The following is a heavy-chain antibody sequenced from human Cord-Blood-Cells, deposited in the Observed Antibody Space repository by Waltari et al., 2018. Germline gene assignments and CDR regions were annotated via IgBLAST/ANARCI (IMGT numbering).Heavy chain of an antibody. CDR3: ARVRGGSGSYYDY. V-gene: IGHV1-2*02. CDR2: INPNSGGT. Sequence: QVQLVQSGAEVKKPGASVKVSCKASGYTFTGYYLTWVGPAPGQGLEWVGWINPNSGGTNYAQKFQGRVTMTRDTSISTAYMELSRLRSDDTAVYYCARVRGGSGSYYDYWGQGTLVTVSS. J-gene: IGHJ4*02. D-gene: IGHD3-10*01. CDR1: GYTFTGYY.